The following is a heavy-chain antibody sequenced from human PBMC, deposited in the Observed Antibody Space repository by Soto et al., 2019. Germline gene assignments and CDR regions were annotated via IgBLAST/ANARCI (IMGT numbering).Heavy chain of an antibody. CDR1: GFTFRSYS. CDR3: ARDLALGGSGYDWFEP. Sequence: GGSLILSCSASGFTFRSYSMNWVRQAPGKGLEWVSSISSSSSYIYYADSVKGRFTISRDNAKNSLYLQMNSLRAEDTAVYYCARDLALGGSGYDWFEPWGKGTLVTVSS. D-gene: IGHD3-22*01. V-gene: IGHV3-21*01. CDR2: ISSSSSYI. J-gene: IGHJ5*02.